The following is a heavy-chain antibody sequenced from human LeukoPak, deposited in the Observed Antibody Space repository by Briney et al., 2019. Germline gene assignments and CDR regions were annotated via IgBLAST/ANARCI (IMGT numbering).Heavy chain of an antibody. CDR2: IYPGDSDT. D-gene: IGHD3-22*01. CDR1: GYSFTSYW. CDR3: ARWHYYDSSGYNWFDP. Sequence: GESLKISCKGSGYSFTSYWIGWVRQMPGKGLEWMGIIYPGDSDTRYSPSFQGQVTISADKSISTAYLQWSSLKASDTAMYYCARWHYYDSSGYNWFDPWGQGTLVTVSS. V-gene: IGHV5-51*01. J-gene: IGHJ5*02.